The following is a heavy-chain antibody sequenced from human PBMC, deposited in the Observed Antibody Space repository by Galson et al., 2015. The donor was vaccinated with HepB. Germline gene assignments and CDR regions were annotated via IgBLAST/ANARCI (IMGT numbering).Heavy chain of an antibody. D-gene: IGHD3-9*01. CDR2: IYHSGST. J-gene: IGHJ5*02. V-gene: IGHV4-38-2*02. CDR1: GYSISSGYY. Sequence: ETLSLTCAVSGYSISSGYYWGWIRQPPGKGLEWIGSIYHSGSTYYNPSLKSRVTISVDTSKNQFSLKLSSVTAADTAVYYCAREVGRHYDILTGYQSEGWFDPWGQGTLVTVSS. CDR3: AREVGRHYDILTGYQSEGWFDP.